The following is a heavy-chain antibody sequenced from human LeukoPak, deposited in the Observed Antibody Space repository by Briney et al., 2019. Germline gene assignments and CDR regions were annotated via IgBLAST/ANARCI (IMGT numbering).Heavy chain of an antibody. CDR2: IYYSGST. V-gene: IGHV4-31*03. J-gene: IGHJ5*02. D-gene: IGHD5-18*01. CDR3: ARDQGDTGFDP. Sequence: SETLSLTCTVSGGSISSGGYYWSWIRQHPGKGLEWIGYIYYSGSTYYNPSLKSRVTISVEMSKNQFSLKLSSVTAADTAVYYCARDQGDTGFDPWGQGTLVTVSS. CDR1: GGSISSGGYY.